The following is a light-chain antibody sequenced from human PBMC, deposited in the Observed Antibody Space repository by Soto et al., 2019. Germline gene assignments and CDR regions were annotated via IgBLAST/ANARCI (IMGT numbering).Light chain of an antibody. CDR3: QQYGSSPGLFT. J-gene: IGKJ3*01. Sequence: EIVLTQSPGTLSLSPGDRATLSCRASQSVSSTYLAWYQQKPGQAPRLLFYDASSRATGIPDRFSGSGSGTDFTLTISRLEPEDFAVYYCQQYGSSPGLFTFGPGTKVDIK. CDR2: DAS. V-gene: IGKV3-20*01. CDR1: QSVSSTY.